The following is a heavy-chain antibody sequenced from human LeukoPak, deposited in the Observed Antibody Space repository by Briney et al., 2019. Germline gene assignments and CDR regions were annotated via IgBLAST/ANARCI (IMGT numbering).Heavy chain of an antibody. CDR1: GYSFTSYW. CDR3: ARRMSYYDSSGYLSGAFDI. V-gene: IGHV5-51*01. Sequence: GESLKLSCMCSGYSFTSYWIGGVRQMPAKGLEWMGFIYPGDSDTRYRPSFQGQVTISADKSISTAYLQWTSLKASDTAIYYCARRMSYYDSSGYLSGAFDIWGQGTMVTVSS. D-gene: IGHD3-22*01. J-gene: IGHJ3*02. CDR2: IYPGDSDT.